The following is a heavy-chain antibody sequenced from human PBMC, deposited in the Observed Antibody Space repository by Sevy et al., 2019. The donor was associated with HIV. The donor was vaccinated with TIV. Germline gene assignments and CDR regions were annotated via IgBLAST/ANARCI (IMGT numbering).Heavy chain of an antibody. D-gene: IGHD6-19*01. V-gene: IGHV3-30*03. CDR3: ARDYGIAVAGTTFYYYYGMDV. Sequence: GGSLRLSCAASGFTFSSYGMHWVRQAPGKGLEWVAVISYDGSNKYYADSVKGRFTISRDNSKNTLYLQMNSLRAEDTAVYYCARDYGIAVAGTTFYYYYGMDVWGQGTTVTVSS. CDR2: ISYDGSNK. J-gene: IGHJ6*02. CDR1: GFTFSSYG.